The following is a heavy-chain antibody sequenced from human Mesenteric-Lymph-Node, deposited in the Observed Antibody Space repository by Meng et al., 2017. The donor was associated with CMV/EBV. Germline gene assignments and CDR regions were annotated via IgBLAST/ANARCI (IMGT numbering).Heavy chain of an antibody. CDR1: RVTLSAYG. Sequence: GESLKISCATSRVTLSAYGVHWVRQAPGKGLEWVAFITYDGSDKFYADSVTGRFTISRDNSKNTLYLQLNSLRPEDTAVYHCAKERTEVGATNWGQGTLVTVSS. CDR3: AKERTEVGATN. V-gene: IGHV3-30*02. D-gene: IGHD1-26*01. CDR2: ITYDGSDK. J-gene: IGHJ4*02.